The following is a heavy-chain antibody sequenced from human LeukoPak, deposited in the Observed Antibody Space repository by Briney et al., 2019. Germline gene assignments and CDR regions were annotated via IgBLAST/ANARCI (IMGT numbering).Heavy chain of an antibody. CDR3: ARGRGYSNYPDY. CDR1: GFTFSDYS. J-gene: IGHJ4*02. CDR2: ISISGSII. Sequence: GGSLSLSCAASGFTFSDYSMTWIRQAPRKGLEWVSHISISGSIIYYADSVKGRFTISRDNAKNSLYLQINSLRAEDTAVYYCARGRGYSNYPDYWGQGTLVTVSS. V-gene: IGHV3-11*04. D-gene: IGHD4-11*01.